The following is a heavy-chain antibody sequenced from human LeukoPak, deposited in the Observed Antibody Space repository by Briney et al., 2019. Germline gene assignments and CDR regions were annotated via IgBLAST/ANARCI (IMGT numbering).Heavy chain of an antibody. CDR2: MNPNSGNT. V-gene: IGHV1-8*01. Sequence: ASVKVSCKASGYTFTSYDINWVRQATGQGLEWMGWMNPNSGNTGYAQKFQGRVTMTRNTSISTAYMELSSLGSEDTAVYYCARSSPGGYDFWSGYPLRYYFDYWGQGTLVTVSS. D-gene: IGHD3-3*01. CDR1: GYTFTSYD. CDR3: ARSSPGGYDFWSGYPLRYYFDY. J-gene: IGHJ4*02.